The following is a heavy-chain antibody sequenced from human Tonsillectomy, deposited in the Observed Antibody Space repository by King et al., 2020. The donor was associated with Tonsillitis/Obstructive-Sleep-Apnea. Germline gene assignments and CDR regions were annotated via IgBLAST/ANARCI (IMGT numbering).Heavy chain of an antibody. D-gene: IGHD1-20*01. CDR1: GFPFSSYF. J-gene: IGHJ3*02. CDR3: AKPPYNWNDWGALDI. CDR2: FLVRGGGT. V-gene: IGHV3-23*04. Sequence: VQLVESGGGLVQPGGSWGLSCEAPGFPFSSYFLSWVGQAPGKGLDWVPSFLVRGGGTYYEDSVKGRFTISRDNSKNTLYLQMNSLRAEDTAVYYCAKPPYNWNDWGALDIWGQGTMVTVSS.